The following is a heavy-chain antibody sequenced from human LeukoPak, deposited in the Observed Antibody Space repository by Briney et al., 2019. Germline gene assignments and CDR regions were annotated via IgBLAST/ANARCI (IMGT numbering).Heavy chain of an antibody. CDR1: GYSFTIYG. J-gene: IGHJ4*02. Sequence: GASVKVSCKASGYSFTIYGIIWVRQTPGQGLQWMGWISAHNGNTNYAQKLQGRVTLTTDTSTSTVYMELRSLTSDDTAVYYCARAETTLLLNYWGQGTLVTVSS. V-gene: IGHV1-18*01. D-gene: IGHD4-11*01. CDR2: ISAHNGNT. CDR3: ARAETTLLLNY.